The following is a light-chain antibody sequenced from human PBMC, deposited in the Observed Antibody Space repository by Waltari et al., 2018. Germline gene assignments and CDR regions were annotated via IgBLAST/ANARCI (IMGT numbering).Light chain of an antibody. CDR1: QSVPTS. J-gene: IGKJ4*01. CDR3: QQYEDWPPIT. V-gene: IGKV3-15*01. CDR2: GAS. Sequence: EIVMTQSPATVSVSPGERATLPCRASQSVPTSLAWFQQRPGQPPRVLIYGASTRAAGIPARFSGSGSGTEFTLTISSLQSEDFAVYYCQQYEDWPPITFGGGTKVEIK.